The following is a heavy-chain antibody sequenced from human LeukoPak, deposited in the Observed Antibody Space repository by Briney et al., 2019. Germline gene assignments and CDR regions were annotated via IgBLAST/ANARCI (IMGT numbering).Heavy chain of an antibody. CDR3: VRYCNGGNCYRDAFDI. D-gene: IGHD2-15*01. Sequence: GGSLRLSCAASGFTFSSYGMYWVRQAPGKGLEWVALIWYDGNNKEYAGSVKGRFTISRDNSKNTLYLQMNSLRAEDTAVYYCVRYCNGGNCYRDAFDIWGQGTMVTVSS. CDR2: IWYDGNNK. J-gene: IGHJ3*02. CDR1: GFTFSSYG. V-gene: IGHV3-33*01.